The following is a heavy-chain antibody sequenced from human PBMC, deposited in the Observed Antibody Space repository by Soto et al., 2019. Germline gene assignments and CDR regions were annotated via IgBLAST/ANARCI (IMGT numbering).Heavy chain of an antibody. D-gene: IGHD3-22*01. CDR1: GYSISSGYY. Sequence: PSETLSLTCAVSGYSISSGYYWGWIRQPPGKGLEWIGSIYHSGSTYYNPSLKSRVTISVDTSKNQFSLKLSSVTAADTAVYYCESDLLKFTYYYDSSGYPHGWFDPWGQGTLVTVSS. J-gene: IGHJ5*02. CDR2: IYHSGST. CDR3: ESDLLKFTYYYDSSGYPHGWFDP. V-gene: IGHV4-38-2*01.